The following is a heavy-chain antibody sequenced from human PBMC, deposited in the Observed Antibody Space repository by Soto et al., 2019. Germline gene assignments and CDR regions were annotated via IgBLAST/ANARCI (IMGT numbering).Heavy chain of an antibody. CDR1: GGTFSSYA. CDR2: IIPIFGTA. V-gene: IGHV1-69*13. D-gene: IGHD3-9*01. Sequence: SVKVSCKASGGTFSSYAISWVRQAPGQGLEWMGGIIPIFGTANYAQKFQGRVTITADESTSTAYMELSSLRSEDTAVYYCARDYYFFLTGYRNPATLDYWGQRSLVTVSS. CDR3: ARDYYFFLTGYRNPATLDY. J-gene: IGHJ4*02.